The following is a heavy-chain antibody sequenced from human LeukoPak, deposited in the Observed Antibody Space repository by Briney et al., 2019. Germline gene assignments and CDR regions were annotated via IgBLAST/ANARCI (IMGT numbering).Heavy chain of an antibody. D-gene: IGHD3-22*01. Sequence: SETLSLTCTVAGGSISSYYWSWIRQPPGKGLEWIACISYSGSTKYNPALKSRGTISVDTSKNQLSLKLSSVTAADTAVYYCAREPGFDSSGYLNWFDPWGQGTLVTVSS. CDR3: AREPGFDSSGYLNWFDP. CDR2: ISYSGST. V-gene: IGHV4-59*01. CDR1: GGSISSYY. J-gene: IGHJ5*02.